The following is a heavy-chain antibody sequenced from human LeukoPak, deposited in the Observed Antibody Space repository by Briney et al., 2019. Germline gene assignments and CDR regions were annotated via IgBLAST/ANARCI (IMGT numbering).Heavy chain of an antibody. D-gene: IGHD3-3*01. Sequence: ASVKVSCKASGYTFTSYGISWVRQAPGQGLEWMGWISAYNGNTNYAQKLQGRVTMTTDTSTSTAYMELRSLRSDDTAVYYCARDKDDFWSGGRMDAFDIWGQGTMVTVSS. CDR3: ARDKDDFWSGGRMDAFDI. CDR1: GYTFTSYG. CDR2: ISAYNGNT. J-gene: IGHJ3*02. V-gene: IGHV1-18*01.